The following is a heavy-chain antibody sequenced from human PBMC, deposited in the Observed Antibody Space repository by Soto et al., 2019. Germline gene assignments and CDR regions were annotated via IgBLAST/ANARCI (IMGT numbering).Heavy chain of an antibody. D-gene: IGHD3-10*01. CDR3: ARDNRFGELFPNYYYGMDV. J-gene: IGHJ6*02. V-gene: IGHV1-8*01. CDR1: GYTFASYD. Sequence: ASVKVSCKASGYTFASYDINWVRQATGQGLEWMGWMNPNSGNTGYAQKLQGRVTMTRNTSTSTAYMELRSLRSDDTAVYYCARDNRFGELFPNYYYGMDVWGQGTTVTVSS. CDR2: MNPNSGNT.